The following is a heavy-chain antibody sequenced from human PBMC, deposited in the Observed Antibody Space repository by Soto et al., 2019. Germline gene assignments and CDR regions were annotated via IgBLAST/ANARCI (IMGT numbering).Heavy chain of an antibody. CDR1: VFTFSRYA. J-gene: IGHJ1*01. Sequence: PGGSLRLSCAASVFTFSRYAMSWVRPAPGKGLEWVSAISGSGGSTYYADSVKGRFTISRDNSKNTLYLQMNSLKTEDTAVYYCTTARGTYGAEYFQHWGQGTLVTVSS. CDR3: TTARGTYGAEYFQH. CDR2: ISGSGGST. V-gene: IGHV3-23*01. D-gene: IGHD4-17*01.